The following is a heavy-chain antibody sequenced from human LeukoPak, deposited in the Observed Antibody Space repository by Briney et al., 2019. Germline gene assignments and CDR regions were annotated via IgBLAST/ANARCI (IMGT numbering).Heavy chain of an antibody. CDR3: ARGVRIAVAGYIDY. CDR2: INSDGSST. Sequence: GGSLRLSCAASGFTFSSYAMSWVRHAPGKGLVWVSRINSDGSSTSYADSVKGRFTISRYISKNTLYLQMNSLRAEDTAVYYCARGVRIAVAGYIDYWGQGTLVTVSS. CDR1: GFTFSSYA. V-gene: IGHV3-74*01. J-gene: IGHJ4*02. D-gene: IGHD6-19*01.